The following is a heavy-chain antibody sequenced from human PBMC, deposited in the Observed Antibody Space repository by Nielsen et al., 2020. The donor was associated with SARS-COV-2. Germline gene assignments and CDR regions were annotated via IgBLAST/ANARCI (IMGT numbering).Heavy chain of an antibody. CDR1: GFTFSSYG. CDR3: AKPSKGYCSSTSCPYYFDY. J-gene: IGHJ4*02. CDR2: ISYDGSNK. Sequence: GGSLRLSCAASGFTFSSYGMHWVRQAPGKGLEWVAVISYDGSNKYYADSVKGRFTISRDNSKNTLYLQMNSLRAEDTAVYYCAKPSKGYCSSTSCPYYFDYWGQGTLVTVSS. V-gene: IGHV3-30*18. D-gene: IGHD2-2*01.